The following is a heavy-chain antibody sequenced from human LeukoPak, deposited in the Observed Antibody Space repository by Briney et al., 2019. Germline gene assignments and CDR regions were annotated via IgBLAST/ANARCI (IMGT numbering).Heavy chain of an antibody. CDR3: AKGGTLVARLIASD. V-gene: IGHV3-23*01. J-gene: IGHJ4*02. Sequence: GALRPSCAASRFSFSTYAMTWVRPAPGKRLEWVSTITDSGASTYYPDSVKGRFTISRDNSRTTVYLQMNSLRAEDTAVYYCAKGGTLVARLIASDWGQGTLVTVSS. CDR1: RFSFSTYA. CDR2: ITDSGAST. D-gene: IGHD5-12*01.